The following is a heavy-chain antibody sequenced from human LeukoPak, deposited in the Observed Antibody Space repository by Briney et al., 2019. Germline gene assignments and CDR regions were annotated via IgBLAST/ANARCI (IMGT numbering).Heavy chain of an antibody. Sequence: PSETLSLTCAVYGGSFSNYYWSWIRQPPGKELEWIGEINDSGRTNYNPSLMSRVTVSVDTSKNQFSLRLTSVTATDTAVYYCARRWNYGRNYYIDVWGKGATVSVSS. CDR1: GGSFSNYY. D-gene: IGHD1-7*01. CDR2: INDSGRT. V-gene: IGHV4-34*01. CDR3: ARRWNYGRNYYIDV. J-gene: IGHJ6*03.